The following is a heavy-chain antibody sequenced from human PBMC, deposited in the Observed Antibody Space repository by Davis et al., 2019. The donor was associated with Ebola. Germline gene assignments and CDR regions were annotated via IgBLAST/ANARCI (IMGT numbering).Heavy chain of an antibody. Sequence: GESLKISCAASGFTFDDYAMHWVRQAPGKGLEWVSLISGDGGSTYYADSVKGRFTISRDNSKNSLYLQMNSLRTEDTALYYCAKDIRASGGDLFDYWGQGTLVTVSS. CDR3: AKDIRASGGDLFDY. CDR1: GFTFDDYA. CDR2: ISGDGGST. J-gene: IGHJ4*02. D-gene: IGHD3-10*01. V-gene: IGHV3-43*02.